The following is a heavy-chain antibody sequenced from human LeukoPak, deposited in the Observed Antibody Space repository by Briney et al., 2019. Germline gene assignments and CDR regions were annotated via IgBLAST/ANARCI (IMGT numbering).Heavy chain of an antibody. CDR1: GYTFTDYY. D-gene: IGHD3-10*01. CDR2: INPNFGGT. J-gene: IGHJ5*02. Sequence: ASVKVSCKASGYTFTDYYMHWVRQAPGQGLEWMGWINPNFGGTNYAQKFQGRVTRTRDTSISTAYMELSRLRSDDTAVYYCARAGANYFASGTPWGQGTLVTVSS. CDR3: ARAGANYFASGTP. V-gene: IGHV1-2*02.